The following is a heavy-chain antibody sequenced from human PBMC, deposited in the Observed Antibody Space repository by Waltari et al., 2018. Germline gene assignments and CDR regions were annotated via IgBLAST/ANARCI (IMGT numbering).Heavy chain of an antibody. CDR2: VSGSGGDT. CDR1: GFPFSTYA. V-gene: IGHV3-23*01. D-gene: IGHD2-21*02. CDR3: VKTSGDWY. J-gene: IGHJ4*02. Sequence: EVQLLESGGGLVQPGGSLRLSCAASGFPFSTYAMSWVRQAPGKGLEGISTVSGSGGDTHYADSAKGRFTISRDNSKNTLYLQMNSLRAEDTAVYYCVKTSGDWYWGQGTLVTVSS.